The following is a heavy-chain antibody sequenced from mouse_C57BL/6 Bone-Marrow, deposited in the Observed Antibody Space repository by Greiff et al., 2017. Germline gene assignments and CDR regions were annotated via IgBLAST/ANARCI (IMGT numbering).Heavy chain of an antibody. J-gene: IGHJ2*01. V-gene: IGHV1-42*01. Sequence: EVQLQQSGPELVKPGASVKISCKASGYSFTGYYLNWVKQSPEKSLEWIGEINPSTGGTTYNQKFKAKATLTVDKSSSTANMQLKSLTSEDSAVYYCARLGRGYWGQGTTLTVSS. CDR3: ARLGRGY. CDR1: GYSFTGYY. D-gene: IGHD4-1*01. CDR2: INPSTGGT.